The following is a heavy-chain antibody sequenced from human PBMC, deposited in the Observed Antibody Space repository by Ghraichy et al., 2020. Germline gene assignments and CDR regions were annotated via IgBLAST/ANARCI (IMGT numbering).Heavy chain of an antibody. CDR1: GDSFSSYY. D-gene: IGHD3-10*01. V-gene: IGHV4-59*01. CDR3: AGDSGPRRYTLYDS. CDR2: IRDSGST. Sequence: SETLSLTCTVSGDSFSSYYWTWIRQPPGEGLEWIGFIRDSGSTNYNPSLKSRVTISVDTSKNQFSLILSSVTAADTAVYYCAGDSGPRRYTLYDSWGQGILVTVSS. J-gene: IGHJ4*02.